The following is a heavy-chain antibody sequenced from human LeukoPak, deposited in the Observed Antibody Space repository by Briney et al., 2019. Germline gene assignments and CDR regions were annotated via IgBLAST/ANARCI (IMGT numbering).Heavy chain of an antibody. CDR3: VRRALAGGPCD. CDR1: GGSISSSSHY. J-gene: IGHJ1*01. Sequence: SETLSLTCTVSGGSISSSSHYWVWIRQPPGKGLEWVGSIYYGGTTNYNPSLRSRLTVSVDTSKNLFSLKLNPVTAADTAVYYCVRRALAGGPCDWGQGALVTVSS. V-gene: IGHV4-39*01. D-gene: IGHD6-13*01. CDR2: IYYGGTT.